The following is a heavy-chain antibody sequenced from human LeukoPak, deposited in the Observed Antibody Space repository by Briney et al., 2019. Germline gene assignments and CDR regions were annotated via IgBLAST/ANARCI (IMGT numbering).Heavy chain of an antibody. V-gene: IGHV1-2*02. Sequence: ASVKVSCKASEYTFTGYYMHWVRQAPGQGLEWMGWINPSSGGTNYAQNLQGRVTMTRDTSNSTAYLELSSLRSDDTALYYCARGGRGLQFLDYWGQGTLVTVSS. D-gene: IGHD5-24*01. J-gene: IGHJ4*02. CDR1: EYTFTGYY. CDR2: INPSSGGT. CDR3: ARGGRGLQFLDY.